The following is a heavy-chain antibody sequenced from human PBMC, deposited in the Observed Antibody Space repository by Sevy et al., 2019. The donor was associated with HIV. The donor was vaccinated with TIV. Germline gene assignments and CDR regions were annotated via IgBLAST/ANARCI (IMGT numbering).Heavy chain of an antibody. D-gene: IGHD2-2*01. Sequence: GGSLRLSCAASGFTFSNAWMSWVRQAPGKGLEWVGRIKSKTDGGTTDYAAPVKGRFTISRDDSKNTLYLQMNSLKTEDTAVYYCTTGPNVVVPAAIRYFDYWGQGTLVTVSS. CDR2: IKSKTDGGTT. J-gene: IGHJ4*02. CDR1: GFTFSNAW. CDR3: TTGPNVVVPAAIRYFDY. V-gene: IGHV3-15*01.